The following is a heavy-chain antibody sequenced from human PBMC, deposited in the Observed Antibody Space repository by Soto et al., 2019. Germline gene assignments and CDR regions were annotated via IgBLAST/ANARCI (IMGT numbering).Heavy chain of an antibody. V-gene: IGHV4-39*01. CDR3: ARLPPRHYYDSSGYQMRDDYYYYGMDV. CDR2: IYYSGST. CDR1: GGSISSSSYY. D-gene: IGHD3-22*01. Sequence: SETLSLTCTVSGGSISSSSYYWGWIRQPPGKGLEWIGSIYYSGSTYYNPSLKSRVTISVDTSKNQFSLKLSSVTAADTAVYYCARLPPRHYYDSSGYQMRDDYYYYGMDVWGQGTTVTVSS. J-gene: IGHJ6*02.